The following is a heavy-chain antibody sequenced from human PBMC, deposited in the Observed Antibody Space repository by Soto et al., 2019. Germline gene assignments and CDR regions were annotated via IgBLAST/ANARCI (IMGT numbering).Heavy chain of an antibody. CDR2: IYPSGST. V-gene: IGHV4-4*09. D-gene: IGHD2-21*02. CDR1: GGSISGYH. CDR3: ARLLGTAVFDH. Sequence: QVQLRESGPGLVKASGNLPLTCTVSGGSISGYHWCWVRQTPGKGLEWIGQIYPSGSTDYNPSLNSPVIISADTSKNQVSLKLSPVTAADTAIYYCARLLGTAVFDHWGQGTLGTVSS. J-gene: IGHJ4*02.